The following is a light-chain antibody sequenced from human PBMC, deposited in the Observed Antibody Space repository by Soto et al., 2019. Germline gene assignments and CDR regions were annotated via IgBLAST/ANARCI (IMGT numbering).Light chain of an antibody. Sequence: QPASVSGSPGQSITISCTGTSSDVGGYNYVSWYQQHPGKAPKLMIYEVSNRPSGVSIRFSGSKSGNTASLTISGLQAEDEADYYCNSYISSGTLVFGTGTKVTVL. J-gene: IGLJ1*01. CDR2: EVS. CDR3: NSYISSGTLV. CDR1: SSDVGGYNY. V-gene: IGLV2-14*01.